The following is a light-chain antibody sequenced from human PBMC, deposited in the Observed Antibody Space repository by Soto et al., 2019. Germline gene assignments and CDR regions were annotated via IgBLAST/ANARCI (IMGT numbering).Light chain of an antibody. J-gene: IGLJ1*01. V-gene: IGLV2-23*01. Sequence: QSALTQPASGSGSPGQSITISCTGTSSDVGSYKFVSWYQQYPGKAPTLIIYEGSERPSGVSDRFSGSKSGNTASLTISGLRFGDEADYFCCSYAGGSNVFGTGTKLTVL. CDR1: SSDVGSYKF. CDR2: EGS. CDR3: CSYAGGSNV.